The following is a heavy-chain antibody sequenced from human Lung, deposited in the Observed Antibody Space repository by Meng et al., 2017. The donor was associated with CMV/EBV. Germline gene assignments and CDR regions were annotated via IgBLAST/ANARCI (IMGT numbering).Heavy chain of an antibody. CDR1: GGSFSGYY. CDR2: INHSGST. Sequence: GSLRLXXAVYGGSFSGYYWSWIRQPPGKGLEWIGEINHSGSTNYNPSLKSRVTISVDTSKNQFSLKLSSVTAADTAVYYCARTTYDFWSGIYYYYYYGRDVWGQGTXVTVSS. CDR3: ARTTYDFWSGIYYYYYYGRDV. J-gene: IGHJ6*02. D-gene: IGHD3-3*01. V-gene: IGHV4-34*01.